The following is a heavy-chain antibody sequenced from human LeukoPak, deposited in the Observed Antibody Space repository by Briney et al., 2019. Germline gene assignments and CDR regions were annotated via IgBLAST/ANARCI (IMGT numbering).Heavy chain of an antibody. V-gene: IGHV3-30*03. D-gene: IGHD5-12*01. J-gene: IGHJ5*02. Sequence: PGGSLRLSCAASGFTFSSYGMHWVRQAPGKGLEWVAVISYDGSNKYYADSVKGRFTISRDNSKSTLYLQMNSLRAEDTAVYYCARDAYHSGFFPWGQGTLVTVSS. CDR3: ARDAYHSGFFP. CDR1: GFTFSSYG. CDR2: ISYDGSNK.